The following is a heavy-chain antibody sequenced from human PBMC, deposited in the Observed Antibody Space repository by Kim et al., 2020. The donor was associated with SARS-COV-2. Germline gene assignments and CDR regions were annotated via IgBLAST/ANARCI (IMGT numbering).Heavy chain of an antibody. D-gene: IGHD5-12*01. CDR2: ISWNSGSI. J-gene: IGHJ6*02. CDR3: AGIRSRNKWLRLVGYYYYGMDV. CDR1: GFTFGDYA. V-gene: IGHV3-9*01. Sequence: GGSLRLSCAASGFTFGDYAMHWVRQAPGKGLEWVSGISWNSGSIGYADSVKGQFTISRDNAKNSLYLQMNSLRAEDTALYYCAGIRSRNKWLRLVGYYYYGMDVWGQGTTVTVSS.